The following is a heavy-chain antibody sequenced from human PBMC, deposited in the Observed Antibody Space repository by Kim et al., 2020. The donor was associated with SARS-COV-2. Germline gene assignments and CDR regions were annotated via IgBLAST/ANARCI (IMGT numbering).Heavy chain of an antibody. D-gene: IGHD2-8*01. CDR1: GFTFSSYT. CDR3: AKERVFNCTGDAFDI. Sequence: GGSLRLSCAASGFTFSSYTMTWVRQAPGEGLEWVSTISASAGDTYYAESVKGRFTISRDNSKNTLYLQMNGLTTEDTAVYHCAKERVFNCTGDAFDIRG. J-gene: IGHJ3*02. V-gene: IGHV3-23*01. CDR2: ISASAGDT.